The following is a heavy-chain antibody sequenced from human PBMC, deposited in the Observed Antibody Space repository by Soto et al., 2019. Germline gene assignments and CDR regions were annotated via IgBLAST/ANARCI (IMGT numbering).Heavy chain of an antibody. Sequence: QVQLVQSGAEVKKPGSSVKVSCKASGGTFSSYAISWVRQAPGQGLEWMRGIIPIFGTANYAQKFQGRVTITADKSTSTAYMELSSLRSKDTAVYYCARVRVGATFEVYYYCMDVWGQGTTVTVSS. V-gene: IGHV1-69*06. CDR3: ARVRVGATFEVYYYCMDV. CDR2: IIPIFGTA. J-gene: IGHJ6*02. D-gene: IGHD1-26*01. CDR1: GGTFSSYA.